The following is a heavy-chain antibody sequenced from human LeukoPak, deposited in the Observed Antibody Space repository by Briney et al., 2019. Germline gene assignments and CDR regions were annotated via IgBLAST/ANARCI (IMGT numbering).Heavy chain of an antibody. Sequence: VASVKVSCKASGDTFSIYAIGWVPHAPGQGLEWMGGIIPIFGTANYAQKFQGRVTITTDESTSTAYMELSSLRSEDTAVYYCASGADSGYDFAGQYFDYWGQGTLVTVSS. V-gene: IGHV1-69*05. CDR3: ASGADSGYDFAGQYFDY. CDR2: IIPIFGTA. CDR1: GDTFSIYA. J-gene: IGHJ4*02. D-gene: IGHD5-12*01.